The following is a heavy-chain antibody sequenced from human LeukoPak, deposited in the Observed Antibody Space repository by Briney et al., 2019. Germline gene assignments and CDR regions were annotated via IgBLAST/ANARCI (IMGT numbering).Heavy chain of an antibody. D-gene: IGHD3-22*01. Sequence: SETLSLTCAVSGYSISSGYYWGWIRQPPGKGLEWIGSIYHSGSTYYNPSLKSRVTISVDTSKNQFSLKLSSVTAADTAVYYCASALYDSSGADAFDIWGQGTMVTVSS. J-gene: IGHJ3*02. CDR3: ASALYDSSGADAFDI. CDR2: IYHSGST. V-gene: IGHV4-38-2*01. CDR1: GYSISSGYY.